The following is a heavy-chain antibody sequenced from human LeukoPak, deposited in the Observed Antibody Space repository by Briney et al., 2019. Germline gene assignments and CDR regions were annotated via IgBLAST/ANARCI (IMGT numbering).Heavy chain of an antibody. J-gene: IGHJ6*02. Sequence: TGGSLRLSCAASGFTFSSYSMNWVRQAPGKGLEWVSSISSSSSYIYYADSVKGRFTISRDNAKNSLYLQMNSLRAEDTALYYCAKDMRHMAYAMDVWGQGTTVTVSS. D-gene: IGHD2-2*01. CDR2: ISSSSSYI. CDR3: AKDMRHMAYAMDV. V-gene: IGHV3-21*04. CDR1: GFTFSSYS.